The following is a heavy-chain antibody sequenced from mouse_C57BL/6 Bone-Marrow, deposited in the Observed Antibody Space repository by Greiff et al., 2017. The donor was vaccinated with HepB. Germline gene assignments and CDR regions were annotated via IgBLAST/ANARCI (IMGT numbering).Heavy chain of an antibody. V-gene: IGHV1-62-2*01. J-gene: IGHJ3*01. CDR3: ARHEEDSSGYGFAY. CDR1: GYTFTEYT. D-gene: IGHD3-2*02. Sequence: VNVVESGAELVKPGASVKLSCKASGYTFTEYTIHWVKQRSGQGLEWIGWFYPGSGSIKYNEKFKDKATLTADKSSSTVYMELSRLTSEDSAVYFCARHEEDSSGYGFAYWGQGTLVTVSA. CDR2: FYPGSGSI.